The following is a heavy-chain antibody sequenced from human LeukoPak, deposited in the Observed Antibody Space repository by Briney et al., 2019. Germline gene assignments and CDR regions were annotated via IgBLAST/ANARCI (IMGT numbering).Heavy chain of an antibody. J-gene: IGHJ5*02. CDR3: ARERIQLDP. CDR1: GGSISSSSYY. CDR2: IFSGGNT. V-gene: IGHV4-39*01. D-gene: IGHD2-15*01. Sequence: KPSETLSLTCTVSGGSISSSSYYWAWIRQPPGKGLEWIASIFSGGNTYYNPSLKSRVIISVDTSKNEFSLKLNSVTAADTAVYYCARERIQLDPWGQGTLDTVSS.